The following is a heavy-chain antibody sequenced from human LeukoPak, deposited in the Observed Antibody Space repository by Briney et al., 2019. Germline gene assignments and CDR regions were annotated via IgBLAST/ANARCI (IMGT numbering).Heavy chain of an antibody. Sequence: SETLSLTCTVSGGSISSYYWSWIRQPPGKGLEWIGYIYYSGSTNYNPSLKSRVTISVDTSKNQFSLKLSSVTAADTAVYYCARRRRSYSGSSIDYWGQGTLVTVSS. V-gene: IGHV4-59*12. D-gene: IGHD3-10*01. CDR2: IYYSGST. CDR3: ARRRRSYSGSSIDY. CDR1: GGSISSYY. J-gene: IGHJ4*02.